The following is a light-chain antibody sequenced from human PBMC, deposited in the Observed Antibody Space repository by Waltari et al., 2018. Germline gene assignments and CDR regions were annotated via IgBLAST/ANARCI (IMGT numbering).Light chain of an antibody. CDR3: QSYDTSLSVV. CDR2: GSS. J-gene: IGLJ3*02. CDR1: GSNIGAGDD. V-gene: IGLV1-40*01. Sequence: QSVLTQPPSVSGAPGQRVTISCTGSGSNIGAGDDVHWYQQLPRAAPKLLIYGSSTRPLGVPDRFVGSTSGTSASLAITGLQAEDEADYYCQSYDTSLSVVFGGGTKLTVL.